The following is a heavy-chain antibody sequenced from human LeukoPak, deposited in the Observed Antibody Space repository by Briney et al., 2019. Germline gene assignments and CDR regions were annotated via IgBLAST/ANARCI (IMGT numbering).Heavy chain of an antibody. CDR2: IYYSGST. V-gene: IGHV4-39*01. Sequence: SETLSLTCTVSGGSISSSSYYWGWIRQPPGKGLEWIGSIYYSGSTYYNPSLKSRVTISVDTSKNQFSLKLSSVTAADTAVYYCARQGGYSYGYTNYWGQGTLVTVSS. CDR3: ARQGGYSYGYTNY. CDR1: GGSISSSSYY. J-gene: IGHJ4*02. D-gene: IGHD5-18*01.